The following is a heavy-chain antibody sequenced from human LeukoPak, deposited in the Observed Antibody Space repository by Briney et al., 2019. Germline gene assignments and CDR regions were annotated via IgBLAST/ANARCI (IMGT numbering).Heavy chain of an antibody. CDR1: GYSFTNYW. CDR2: IHPGDSNT. Sequence: GESLKISCQGYGYSFTNYWIVWVRQMPGQGLEYMGIIHPGDSNTKYSPSFEGQVIISVDKSISTAYLQWSSLKASDSAIYYCARRRGDTVAGPDYWGQGTLVTVSS. J-gene: IGHJ4*02. CDR3: ARRRGDTVAGPDY. D-gene: IGHD6-19*01. V-gene: IGHV5-51*01.